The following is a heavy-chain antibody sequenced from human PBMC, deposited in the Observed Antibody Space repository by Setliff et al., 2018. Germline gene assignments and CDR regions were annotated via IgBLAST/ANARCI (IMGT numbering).Heavy chain of an antibody. CDR3: ARDGAYCSGGSCYSFDY. CDR2: IIPIFGTP. CDR1: GYNFNNYG. D-gene: IGHD2-15*01. J-gene: IGHJ4*02. V-gene: IGHV1-69*13. Sequence: ASVKVSCKASGYNFNNYGINWVRQAPGQGLEWMGAIIPIFGTPNYAQKFQDRVTITAGVSTSTAYMELSSLRSDDTAVYYCARDGAYCSGGSCYSFDYWGQGTPVTVS.